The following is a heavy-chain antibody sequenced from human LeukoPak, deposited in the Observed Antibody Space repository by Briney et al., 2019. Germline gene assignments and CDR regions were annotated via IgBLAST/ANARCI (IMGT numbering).Heavy chain of an antibody. CDR3: ARPRGYYDSSGQGFDY. J-gene: IGHJ4*02. V-gene: IGHV4-34*01. CDR1: GGSFSGYY. CDR2: INHSGST. D-gene: IGHD3-22*01. Sequence: KTSETLSLTCAVYGGSFSGYYWSWIRQPPGKGLEWIGEINHSGSTNYNPPLKSRVTISVDTSKNQFSLKLSSVTAADTAVYYCARPRGYYDSSGQGFDYWGQGTLVTVSS.